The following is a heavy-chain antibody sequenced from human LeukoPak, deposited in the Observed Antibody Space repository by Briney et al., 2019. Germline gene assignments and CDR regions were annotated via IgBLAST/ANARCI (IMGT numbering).Heavy chain of an antibody. CDR2: IIPILGIA. CDR1: GGTFSSYA. Sequence: GALVEVSCKASGGTFSSYAISWVRQAPGQGLEWMGRIIPILGIANYAQKFQGRVTITADKSTSTAYMELSSLRSEDTAVYYCARDLGYSGYSTTRGYFDYWGQGTLVTVSS. J-gene: IGHJ4*02. D-gene: IGHD5-12*01. CDR3: ARDLGYSGYSTTRGYFDY. V-gene: IGHV1-69*04.